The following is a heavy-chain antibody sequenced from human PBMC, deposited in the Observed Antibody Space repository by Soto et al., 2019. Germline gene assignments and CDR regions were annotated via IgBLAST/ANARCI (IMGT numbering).Heavy chain of an antibody. CDR3: ARWGDDYYGSGGFDP. J-gene: IGHJ5*02. CDR1: GGSIGSYY. CDR2: SYYSGSS. Sequence: SETLSLTCTVSGGSIGSYYGSWIRQPPGKGLEWIGYSYYSGSSNYNPSLKSRVTISVDTSKNQFSLKLSSVTAADTAVYYCARWGDDYYGSGGFDPWGQGTLVTVSS. V-gene: IGHV4-59*01. D-gene: IGHD3-10*01.